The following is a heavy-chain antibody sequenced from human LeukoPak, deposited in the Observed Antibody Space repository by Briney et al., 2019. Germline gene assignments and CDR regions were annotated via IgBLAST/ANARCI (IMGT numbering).Heavy chain of an antibody. V-gene: IGHV1-46*01. CDR1: GYTFTSYY. CDR3: ARDSYNWNDVADY. CDR2: INPSGGST. D-gene: IGHD1-1*01. J-gene: IGHJ4*02. Sequence: ASVKVSCKASGYTFTSYYMHWVRQAPRQGLEWMGIINPSGGSTSYAQKLQGRVTMTTDTSTSTAYMELRSLRSDDTAVYYCARDSYNWNDVADYWGQGTLVTVSS.